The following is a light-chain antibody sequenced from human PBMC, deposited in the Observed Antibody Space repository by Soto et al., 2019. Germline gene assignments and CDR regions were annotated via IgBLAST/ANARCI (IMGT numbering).Light chain of an antibody. V-gene: IGKV1-5*03. CDR2: QAS. Sequence: DIQMTQSPSTLSASVGDSVTITCRASQSLSGWLTWYQQKPGKAPKLLIYQASSLKSGVPSRFRGSGSGTEFTLTISSLQPDDFATYYCQQYHSYPLTFGGGTKVEIK. CDR1: QSLSGW. CDR3: QQYHSYPLT. J-gene: IGKJ4*01.